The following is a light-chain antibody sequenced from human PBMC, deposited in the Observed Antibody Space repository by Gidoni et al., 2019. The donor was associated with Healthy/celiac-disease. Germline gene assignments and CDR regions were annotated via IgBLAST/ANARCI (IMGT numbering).Light chain of an antibody. CDR3: QQYYSTPIT. CDR1: QSVLYSSNNKNY. Sequence: DIVMAQSPASLAVSLGERATINCKSSQSVLYSSNNKNYLAWYQQKPGQPPKLLIYWASTRDSGVPDRFSGSGSGTEFTLTISSLQAEDVAVYYCQQYYSTPITFGQGTRLEIK. J-gene: IGKJ5*01. V-gene: IGKV4-1*01. CDR2: WAS.